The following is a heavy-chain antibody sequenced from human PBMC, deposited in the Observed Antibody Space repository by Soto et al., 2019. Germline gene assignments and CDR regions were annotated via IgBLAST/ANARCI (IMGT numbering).Heavy chain of an antibody. CDR3: ARDQSFDLTYCYGIDV. CDR2: ISPVNGNT. J-gene: IGHJ6*02. CDR1: GYPFTHYG. V-gene: IGHV1-18*01. Sequence: QVQLVQSGAEVKMPGASVRVSCKSSGYPFTHYGITWIRQAPGQGLEWMGWISPVNGNTNYGQTVQGRVTLTTETSTSTVYMELRSLRSDDSAVYYCARDQSFDLTYCYGIDVWGQGTTVTVSS.